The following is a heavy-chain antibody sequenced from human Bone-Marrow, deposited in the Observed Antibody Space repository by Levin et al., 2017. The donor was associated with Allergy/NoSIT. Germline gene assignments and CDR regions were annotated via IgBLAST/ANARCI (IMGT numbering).Heavy chain of an antibody. Sequence: PGGSLRLSCEASGFTFSSYALNWVRQAPGKGLEWVLAISGSGFTTYEADSVKGRFSMSRDNSKNTMSLHMGNLRVEDTAVYYCVKGPRSEATIPSFFYGMDVWGQGTTVIVSS. CDR2: ISGSGFTT. V-gene: IGHV3-23*01. D-gene: IGHD5-24*01. CDR1: GFTFSSYA. CDR3: VKGPRSEATIPSFFYGMDV. J-gene: IGHJ6*02.